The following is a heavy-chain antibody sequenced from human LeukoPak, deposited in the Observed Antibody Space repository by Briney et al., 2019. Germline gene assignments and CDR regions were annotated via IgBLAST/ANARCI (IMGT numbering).Heavy chain of an antibody. D-gene: IGHD3-10*01. J-gene: IGHJ4*02. V-gene: IGHV1-2*02. CDR2: INPNSGGT. CDR3: ARVGLLWFGELFDY. Sequence: ASVKVSCKAPGYTFTGYYMHWVRQAPGQGLEWMGWINPNSGGTNYAQKFQGRVTMTRDTSFSTAYMELSRLRSDDTAVYYCARVGLLWFGELFDYWGQGTLVTVSS. CDR1: GYTFTGYY.